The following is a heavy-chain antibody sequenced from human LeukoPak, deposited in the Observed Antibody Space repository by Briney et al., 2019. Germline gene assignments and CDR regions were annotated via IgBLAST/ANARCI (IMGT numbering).Heavy chain of an antibody. CDR1: GFSLRTGGVG. CDR3: AHRQFYCSGGSCSYYFDY. CDR2: IYWDDDK. J-gene: IGHJ4*02. Sequence: SGPTLVNPTQTLTLTCTFSGFSLRTGGVGVGWIRQPPGKALEWLTLIYWDDDKRYSPSLKSRLTITKDTSKNQVVLTMTNMDPVDTATYYCAHRQFYCSGGSCSYYFDYWGQGTLVTVSS. V-gene: IGHV2-5*02. D-gene: IGHD2-15*01.